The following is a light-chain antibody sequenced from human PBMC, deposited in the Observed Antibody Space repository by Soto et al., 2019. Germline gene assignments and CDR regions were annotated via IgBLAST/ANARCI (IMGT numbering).Light chain of an antibody. J-gene: IGKJ5*01. CDR3: QQYNSWPPIT. CDR1: QSVSSD. Sequence: ERVMTQSPATLSVSPGERATLSCRASQSVSSDLAWYHQKPGQAPRLLIYGASTRATGIPARFSGSGSGTEFTLTISGLHSEDFAVYYCQQYNSWPPITFGQGTRLEIK. V-gene: IGKV3-15*01. CDR2: GAS.